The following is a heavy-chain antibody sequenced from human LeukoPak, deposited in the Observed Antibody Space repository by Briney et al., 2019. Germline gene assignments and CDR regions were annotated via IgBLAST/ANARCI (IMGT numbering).Heavy chain of an antibody. Sequence: GGSLRLSCAASGFTFSSYSMNWVRQAPGKGLEWVSYISSSSSTIYYADSVKGRFTISRDNAKNSLYLQMNSLRAEDTAVYYCARGPIAAAGNWFDPWGQGTLVTVSS. V-gene: IGHV3-48*04. CDR2: ISSSSSTI. J-gene: IGHJ5*02. D-gene: IGHD6-13*01. CDR3: ARGPIAAAGNWFDP. CDR1: GFTFSSYS.